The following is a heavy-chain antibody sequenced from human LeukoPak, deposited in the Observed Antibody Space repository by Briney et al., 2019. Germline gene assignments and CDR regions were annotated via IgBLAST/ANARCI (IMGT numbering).Heavy chain of an antibody. CDR2: IYYSGST. CDR3: ARHSTASGYLNYFDY. CDR1: GGSISSYY. V-gene: IGHV4-59*08. Sequence: PSGTLSLTCTVSGGSISSYYWSWIRQPPGKGLEWIGYIYYSGSTNYNPSLKSRVTISVDTSKNQFSLKLSSVTAADTAVYYCARHSTASGYLNYFDYWGQGTLVTVSS. J-gene: IGHJ4*02. D-gene: IGHD1-1*01.